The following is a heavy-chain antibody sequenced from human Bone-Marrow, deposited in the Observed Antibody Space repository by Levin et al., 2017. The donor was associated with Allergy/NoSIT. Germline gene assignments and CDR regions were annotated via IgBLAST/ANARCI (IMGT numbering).Heavy chain of an antibody. CDR3: ARGWCPDSICYSIYFDS. J-gene: IGHJ4*01. V-gene: IGHV3-7*01. CDR1: GFTFNNYW. Sequence: GGSLRLSCAASGFTFNNYWMSWVRQAPGKGLEWLANVKGDGSKKYYVDSVKGRFTISRDNAKNSLYLQMSSLRADDTALYYCARGWCPDSICYSIYFDSWGHGALVTVSS. CDR2: VKGDGSKK. D-gene: IGHD2-15*01.